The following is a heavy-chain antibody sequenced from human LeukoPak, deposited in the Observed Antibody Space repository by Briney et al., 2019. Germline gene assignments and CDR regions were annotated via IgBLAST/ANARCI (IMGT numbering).Heavy chain of an antibody. CDR2: IYYSGST. D-gene: IGHD6-6*01. V-gene: IGHV4-59*08. CDR1: GGSISNYY. CDR3: ARLARPGGYQYYFDY. Sequence: SETLSLTCTVSGGSISNYYWSWIRQPPGKGLEWIGYIYYSGSTRYNPSLKNRFTISVDTSKNQFFLQLSSVTAADTAVYYCARLARPGGYQYYFDYWGQGTLVTVSS. J-gene: IGHJ4*02.